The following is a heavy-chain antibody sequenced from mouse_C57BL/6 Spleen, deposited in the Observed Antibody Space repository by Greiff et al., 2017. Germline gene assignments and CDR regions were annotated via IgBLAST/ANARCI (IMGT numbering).Heavy chain of an antibody. CDR2: FNPGSGGT. CDR3: ARSSTTVVACWNYAMVY. CDR1: GYAFTNYL. J-gene: IGHJ4*01. Sequence: VQLQPSGAELVRPGTSVKVSSKASGYAFTNYLIEWVKQRPGPGLEGLGVFNPGSGGTNYNEKFKGKATLTADKSSSTAYMQLSSLTSEDSAVYFCARSSTTVVACWNYAMVYWGQGTSVTVSS. D-gene: IGHD1-1*01. V-gene: IGHV1-54*01.